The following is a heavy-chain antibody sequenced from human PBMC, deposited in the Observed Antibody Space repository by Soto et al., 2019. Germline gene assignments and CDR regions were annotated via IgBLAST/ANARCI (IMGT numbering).Heavy chain of an antibody. CDR2: IIPIFGTA. Sequence: SVKVSCKASGGTFSSYAISWVRQAPGQGLEWMGGIIPIFGTANYTQKFQGRVTITADESTSTAYMELSSLRSEDTAVYYCARAPGIAAAGTPYYYYDYGMDVWGQGTTVTVSS. J-gene: IGHJ6*02. CDR3: ARAPGIAAAGTPYYYYDYGMDV. V-gene: IGHV1-69*13. CDR1: GGTFSSYA. D-gene: IGHD6-13*01.